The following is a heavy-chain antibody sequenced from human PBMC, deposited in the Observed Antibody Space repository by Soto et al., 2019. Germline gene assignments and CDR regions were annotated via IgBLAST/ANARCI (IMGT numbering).Heavy chain of an antibody. J-gene: IGHJ6*02. V-gene: IGHV3-30-3*01. CDR2: ISYDGSNK. CDR3: ARGGDFWSVYSRMDV. D-gene: IGHD3-3*01. Sequence: ESGGGVVQPGRSLRLSCAASGFTFSSYAMHWVRQAPGKGLEWVAVISYDGSNKYYADSVKGRFTISRDNSKNTLYLQMNSLRAEHTGVYYCARGGDFWSVYSRMDVWGRGTTVTVSS. CDR1: GFTFSSYA.